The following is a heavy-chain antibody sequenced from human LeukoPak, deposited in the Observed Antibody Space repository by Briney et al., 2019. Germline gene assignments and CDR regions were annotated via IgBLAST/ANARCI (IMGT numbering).Heavy chain of an antibody. CDR1: GFTFSSYG. V-gene: IGHV3-30*02. Sequence: QPGGSLRLSCAASGFTFSSYGMHWVRQAPGKGLEWVAFIRYDGSNKYYADSVKGRFTISRDNSKNTLYLQMNSLRAEDTAVYYCAKEAASPPEDWFDPRGQGTLVTVSS. D-gene: IGHD6-25*01. J-gene: IGHJ5*02. CDR3: AKEAASPPEDWFDP. CDR2: IRYDGSNK.